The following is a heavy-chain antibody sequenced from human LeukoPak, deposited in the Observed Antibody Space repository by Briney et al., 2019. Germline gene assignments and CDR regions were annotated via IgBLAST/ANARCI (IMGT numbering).Heavy chain of an antibody. CDR2: IYYSGST. D-gene: IGHD7-27*01. Sequence: SQTLSLTCTVSGCSISSGDYYWSWIRQPPGKGLEWIGYIYYSGSTYYNPSLKSRVTISVDTSKNQFSLKLSSVTAADTAVYYCARGMPHMGTVFDYWGQGTLVTVSS. V-gene: IGHV4-30-4*01. CDR1: GCSISSGDYY. CDR3: ARGMPHMGTVFDY. J-gene: IGHJ4*02.